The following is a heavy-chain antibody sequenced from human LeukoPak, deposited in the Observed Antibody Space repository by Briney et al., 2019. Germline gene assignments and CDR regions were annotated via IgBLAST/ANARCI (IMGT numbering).Heavy chain of an antibody. V-gene: IGHV1-69*05. J-gene: IGHJ5*02. CDR1: GGTFISYA. D-gene: IGHD6-6*01. CDR2: IIPIFGTA. CDR3: ARDGYSSSSFVGWFDP. Sequence: GASXKVSCKASGGTFISYAISWVRQAPGQGLEWMGGIIPIFGTANYAQKFQGRVTITTDESTSTAYMELSRMRSEDTAVYYCARDGYSSSSFVGWFDPWGQGTLVTVSS.